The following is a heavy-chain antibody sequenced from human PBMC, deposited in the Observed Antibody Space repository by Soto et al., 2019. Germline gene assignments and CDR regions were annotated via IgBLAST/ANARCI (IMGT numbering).Heavy chain of an antibody. V-gene: IGHV5-51*01. CDR2: IYPADSDT. Sequence: HRISRKVSGYTCATSWGGWVRQMPGEGLEWMGIIYPADSDTRYSPSFQGQVTISADKSISTAYLQWSSLKASDTAMYYCTRANWYSEYWGQGTLVTVSS. CDR3: TRANWYSEY. J-gene: IGHJ4*02. D-gene: IGHD7-27*01. CDR1: GYTCATSW.